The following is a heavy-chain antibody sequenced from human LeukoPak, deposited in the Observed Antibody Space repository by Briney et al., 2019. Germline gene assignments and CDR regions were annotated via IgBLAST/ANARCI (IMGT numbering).Heavy chain of an antibody. CDR3: AKASSYYGDSSFDY. J-gene: IGHJ4*02. CDR1: GFTLSSYA. D-gene: IGHD4-17*01. Sequence: GRSLRLSCAASGFTLSSYAMSWVRQAPGKGLEWVSAISGSGGSTYYADSVKGRFTISRDNSKNTLYLQMNSLRAEDTAVYYCAKASSYYGDSSFDYWGQGTLVTVSS. CDR2: ISGSGGST. V-gene: IGHV3-23*01.